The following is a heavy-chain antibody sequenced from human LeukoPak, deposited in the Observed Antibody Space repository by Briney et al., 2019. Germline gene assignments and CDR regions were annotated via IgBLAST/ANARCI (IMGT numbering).Heavy chain of an antibody. Sequence: GRSLRLSCAASGFTFSSYAMSWVRQAPGKGLEWVSAISGGGGSTYYADSVKGRFTISRDNSKNTLYLQMNSLRAEETAVYYCAKVLGVTTVIPFDYWGQGTLVTVSS. J-gene: IGHJ4*02. V-gene: IGHV3-23*01. D-gene: IGHD4-17*01. CDR3: AKVLGVTTVIPFDY. CDR1: GFTFSSYA. CDR2: ISGGGGST.